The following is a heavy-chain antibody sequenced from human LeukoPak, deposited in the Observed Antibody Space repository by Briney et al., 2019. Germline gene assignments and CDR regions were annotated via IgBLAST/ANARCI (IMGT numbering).Heavy chain of an antibody. CDR1: GFTFSDCY. J-gene: IGHJ4*02. Sequence: GGSLRLSCAASGFTFSDCYMSWIRQAPGKGLEWVSYISSSGSTIYYADSVKGRFTISRDNAKNSLYLQMNSLRAEDTAVYYCARDTPSYDSSGYYESYWGQGTLVTVSS. CDR3: ARDTPSYDSSGYYESY. D-gene: IGHD3-22*01. CDR2: ISSSGSTI. V-gene: IGHV3-11*01.